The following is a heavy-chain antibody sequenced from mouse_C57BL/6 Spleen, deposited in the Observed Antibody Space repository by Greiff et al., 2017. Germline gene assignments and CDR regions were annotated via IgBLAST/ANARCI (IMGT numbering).Heavy chain of an antibody. CDR1: GYTFTSYW. Sequence: QVQLQQPGAELVKPGASVKISCKASGYTFTSYWITWVKQRPGQGLEWIGDIYPGSGSTNYNEKFKSKATLTVDTSSSTAYMQLSSLTSEDSAVYYGARGGPSTMITSYYFDYWGQGTTLTVSS. J-gene: IGHJ2*01. V-gene: IGHV1-55*01. D-gene: IGHD2-4*01. CDR2: IYPGSGST. CDR3: ARGGPSTMITSYYFDY.